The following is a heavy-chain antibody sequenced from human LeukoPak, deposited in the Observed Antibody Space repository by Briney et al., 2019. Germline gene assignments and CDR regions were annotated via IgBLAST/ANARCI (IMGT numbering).Heavy chain of an antibody. CDR1: GFTVSSNY. J-gene: IGHJ4*02. V-gene: IGHV3-53*01. Sequence: PGGSLRLSCAASGFTVSSNYMSWVRQAPGKGLEWVSVIYSGGSTYYADSVKGRFTISRDNSKNTLYLQMNSLRAEDTAVYYCAKEGHDSSGYCLYYFDYWGQGTLVTVSS. CDR2: IYSGGST. D-gene: IGHD3-22*01. CDR3: AKEGHDSSGYCLYYFDY.